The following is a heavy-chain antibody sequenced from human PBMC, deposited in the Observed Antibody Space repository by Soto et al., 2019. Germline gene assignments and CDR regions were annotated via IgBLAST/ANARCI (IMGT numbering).Heavy chain of an antibody. CDR1: GGTFSSYT. D-gene: IGHD6-13*01. CDR3: ARDRYSSSWYEGYYYYYYMDV. J-gene: IGHJ6*03. CDR2: IIPILGIA. V-gene: IGHV1-69*04. Sequence: ASVKVSCKASGGTFSSYTISWVRQAPGQGLEWMGRIIPILGIANYAQKFQGRVTITADKSTSTAYMELGSLRSEDTAVYYCARDRYSSSWYEGYYYYYYMDVWGKGTTVTVSS.